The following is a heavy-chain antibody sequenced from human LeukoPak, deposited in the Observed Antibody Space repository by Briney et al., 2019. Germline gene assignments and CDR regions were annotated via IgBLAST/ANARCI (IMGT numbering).Heavy chain of an antibody. CDR2: INTDSGGT. CDR3: ARGNIAARRGENWFDP. J-gene: IGHJ5*02. Sequence: GASVKLSCKASGYTLTGDFIHWVRQAPGHGLEWRGWINTDSGGTNYAREFQGRVTMTRDTSISTAYMELSSLRSDDTAVFYCARGNIAARRGENWFDPWGQGTLVTVSS. V-gene: IGHV1-2*02. CDR1: GYTLTGDF. D-gene: IGHD6-6*01.